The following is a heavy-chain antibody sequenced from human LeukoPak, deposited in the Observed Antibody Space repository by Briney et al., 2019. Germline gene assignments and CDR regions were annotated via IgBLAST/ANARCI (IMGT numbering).Heavy chain of an antibody. CDR2: INPNSGGT. V-gene: IGHV1-2*02. CDR1: GYTFTGYY. J-gene: IGHJ6*03. D-gene: IGHD3-3*01. CDR3: ASWSITIFDYYYMDV. Sequence: ASVKVSCKASGYTFTGYYMHWVRQALGQGLEWMGWINPNSGGTNYAQKFQGRVTMTRDTSISTAYMELSRLRSDDTAVYYCASWSITIFDYYYMDVWGKGTTVTVSS.